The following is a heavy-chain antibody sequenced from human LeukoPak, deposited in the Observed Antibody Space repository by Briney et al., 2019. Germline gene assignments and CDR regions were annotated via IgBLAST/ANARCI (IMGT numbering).Heavy chain of an antibody. CDR2: ISYDGSNK. J-gene: IGHJ4*02. Sequence: GGSLRLSCATSGFTFSNYGVHWVRQAPGKGLEWVAFISYDGSNKYYVDSVKGRFTISRDNSKNTLYLQMNSLRAEDTAVYYCAKQPSVLYYYDSTGFYPFDYWGQGTLVTVSS. CDR1: GFTFSNYG. CDR3: AKQPSVLYYYDSTGFYPFDY. V-gene: IGHV3-30*18. D-gene: IGHD3-22*01.